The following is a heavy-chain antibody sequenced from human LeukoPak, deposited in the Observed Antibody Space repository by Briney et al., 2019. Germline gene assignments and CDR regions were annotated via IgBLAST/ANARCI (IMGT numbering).Heavy chain of an antibody. D-gene: IGHD3-10*01. CDR1: GFTFSRNA. CDR3: AKVQYYGSGSYYIFPFDY. J-gene: IGHJ4*02. V-gene: IGHV3-23*01. CDR2: ISSSDGST. Sequence: GGSLRLSCAASGFTFSRNAMSWVRQAPGKGLEWVSVISSSDGSTYYADSVKGRFTISRDNSKNTLYLQMNSLRAEDTAVYYCAKVQYYGSGSYYIFPFDYWGQGTLITVSS.